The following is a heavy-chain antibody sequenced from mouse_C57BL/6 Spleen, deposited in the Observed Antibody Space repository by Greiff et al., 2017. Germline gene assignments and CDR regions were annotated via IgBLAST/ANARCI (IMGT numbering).Heavy chain of an antibody. CDR2: INYDGSST. CDR3: ARVDDYDGGFAY. CDR1: GFTFSDYY. J-gene: IGHJ3*01. Sequence: EVKVVESEGGLVQPGSSMKLSCTASGFTFSDYYMAWVRQVPEKGLEWVANINYDGSSTYYLDSLKSRFIISRDNAKNILYLQMSSLKSEDTATYYCARVDDYDGGFAYWGQGTLVTVSA. V-gene: IGHV5-16*01. D-gene: IGHD2-4*01.